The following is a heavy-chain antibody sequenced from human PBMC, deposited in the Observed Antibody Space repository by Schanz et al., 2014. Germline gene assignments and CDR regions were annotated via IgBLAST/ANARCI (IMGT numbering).Heavy chain of an antibody. Sequence: QEQLVESGGGAVQPGRSLRLSCVASGFTFSDYYMSWIRQAPGKGLEWVSYISSSGSYTNYADSVKGRFTTSRDNSKNTLYLQMNSLRTEDTAVYFCAKSYDTSGYSGFDYWGQGTLVTVSS. V-gene: IGHV3-11*06. D-gene: IGHD3-22*01. CDR2: ISSSGSYT. CDR3: AKSYDTSGYSGFDY. CDR1: GFTFSDYY. J-gene: IGHJ4*02.